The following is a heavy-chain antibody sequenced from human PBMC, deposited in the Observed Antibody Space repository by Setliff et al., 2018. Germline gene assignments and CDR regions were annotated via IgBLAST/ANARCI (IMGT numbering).Heavy chain of an antibody. Sequence: GGSLRLSCAASGFTFSSYGMHWVRQAPGKGLEWVAVISYDGSNKYYADSVKGRFTISRDNSKNTLYLQMNSLRAEDTAVYYCARGSLSAFGELSGYYYYGMDVWGQGTTVTVSS. CDR1: GFTFSSYG. V-gene: IGHV3-30*19. CDR3: ARGSLSAFGELSGYYYYGMDV. CDR2: ISYDGSNK. J-gene: IGHJ6*02. D-gene: IGHD3-10*01.